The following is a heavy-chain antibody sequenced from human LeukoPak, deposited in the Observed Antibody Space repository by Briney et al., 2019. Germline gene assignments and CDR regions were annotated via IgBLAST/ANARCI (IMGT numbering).Heavy chain of an antibody. D-gene: IGHD6-13*01. CDR2: IYHSGNT. J-gene: IGHJ1*01. CDR3: VRVGSSSSEYFQY. V-gene: IGHV4-38-2*01. CDR1: GDSITSDNW. Sequence: PSETLSLTCAVSGDSITSDNWWTWVRQPPGKGLEWIGSIYHSGNTYYNPSLKSRVTILVDTSKNQFSLNLRSVTAADTAVYYCVRVGSSSSEYFQYWGQGTLVIVFS.